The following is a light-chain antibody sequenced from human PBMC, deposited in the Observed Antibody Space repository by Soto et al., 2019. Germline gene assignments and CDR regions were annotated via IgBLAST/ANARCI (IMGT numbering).Light chain of an antibody. CDR2: DVS. Sequence: QSALTQPRSVSGSPGQSVTISCTGTSSDVGGYNYVSWYQQHPGKAPKLMTYDVSKRPSGVPDRFSGSKSGNTASLTISGLQAEDEADYYCCSYAGSHTFVFGTGTKLTVL. V-gene: IGLV2-11*01. CDR3: CSYAGSHTFV. CDR1: SSDVGGYNY. J-gene: IGLJ1*01.